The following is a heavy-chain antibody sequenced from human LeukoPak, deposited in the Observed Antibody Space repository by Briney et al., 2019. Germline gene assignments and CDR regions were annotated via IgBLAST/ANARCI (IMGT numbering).Heavy chain of an antibody. J-gene: IGHJ4*02. D-gene: IGHD3-10*01. CDR1: GFTFSSYA. CDR2: ISYDGSNK. V-gene: IGHV3-30-3*01. Sequence: GGSLRLSCAASGFTFSSYAMSWVRQAPGKGLEWVAVISYDGSNKYYADSVKGRFTISRDNSKNTLYLQMNSLRAEDTAVYYCLSYGSGSGGFDYWGQGTLVTVSS. CDR3: LSYGSGSGGFDY.